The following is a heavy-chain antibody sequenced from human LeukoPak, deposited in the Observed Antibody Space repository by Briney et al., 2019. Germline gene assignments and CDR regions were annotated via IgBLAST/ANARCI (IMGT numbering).Heavy chain of an antibody. CDR2: ISSSGSTI. V-gene: IGHV3-11*01. CDR3: AREGAAGYYYYYYYMDV. Sequence: PGGSLRLSCVASEFSVSYIYMTWVRQAPGKGLEWVSYISSSGSTIYYADSVKGRFTISRDNAKNSLYLQMNSLRAEDTAVYYCAREGAAGYYYYYYYMDVWGKGTTVTVSS. J-gene: IGHJ6*03. D-gene: IGHD6-13*01. CDR1: EFSVSYIY.